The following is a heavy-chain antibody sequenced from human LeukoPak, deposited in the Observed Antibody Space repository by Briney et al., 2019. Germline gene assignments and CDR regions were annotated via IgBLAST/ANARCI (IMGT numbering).Heavy chain of an antibody. CDR2: VKSKAGDWPT. CDR3: ATEGGSGSYYGDDAFDM. V-gene: IGHV3-15*01. Sequence: PGGSLRLSCEASGFSFTNTWRIGVRQAPGKGLMCFGHVKSKAGDWPTAYTAPVQRSFTISRDDSENTLSLQMHSLKTEDRAVYYCATEGGSGSYYGDDAFDMWGQGTMVTVSS. CDR1: GFSFTNTW. D-gene: IGHD3-10*01. J-gene: IGHJ3*02.